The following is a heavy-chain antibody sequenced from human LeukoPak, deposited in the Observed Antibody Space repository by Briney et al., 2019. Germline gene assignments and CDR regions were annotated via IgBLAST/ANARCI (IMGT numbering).Heavy chain of an antibody. Sequence: PSETLSLTCTVSGGSISGSSYYWSWIRQPPGKGLEWIGYIYYSGSTNYNPSLKSRVTISVDTSKNQFSLKLSSVTAADTAVYYCARYYYDSSGYYYKPWGQGTLVTVSS. CDR2: IYYSGST. CDR1: GGSISGSSYY. D-gene: IGHD3-22*01. V-gene: IGHV4-61*01. CDR3: ARYYYDSSGYYYKP. J-gene: IGHJ4*02.